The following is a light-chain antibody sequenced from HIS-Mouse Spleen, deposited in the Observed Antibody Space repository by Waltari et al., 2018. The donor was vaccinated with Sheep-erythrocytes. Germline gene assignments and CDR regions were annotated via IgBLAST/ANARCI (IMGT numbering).Light chain of an antibody. CDR1: SLRSYY. CDR3: NSRDSSGNHLGVV. V-gene: IGLV3-19*01. Sequence: SSELTQDTAVSVALGQTVRITCQGDSLRSYYASWFQQKPGQAPVLVIYGKNNRPPGIPDRFAGSSSGNTASLTITGAQAEDEADFYCNSRDSSGNHLGVVFGGGTKLTVL. CDR2: GKN. J-gene: IGLJ2*01.